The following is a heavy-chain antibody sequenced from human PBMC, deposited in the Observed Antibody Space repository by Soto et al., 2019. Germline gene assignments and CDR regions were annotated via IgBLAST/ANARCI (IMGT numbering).Heavy chain of an antibody. V-gene: IGHV4-31*03. CDR3: ARSRNGDYEDY. D-gene: IGHD4-17*01. J-gene: IGHJ4*02. CDR2: IYYSGST. CDR1: GGSISSGGYY. Sequence: SETLSLTCTVSGGSISSGGYYWSWIRQHPGKGLEWIGYIYYSGSTYYNPSLKSRVTISVDTSKNQFSLKLSSVTAADTAVYYCARSRNGDYEDYWGQGTLVTVSS.